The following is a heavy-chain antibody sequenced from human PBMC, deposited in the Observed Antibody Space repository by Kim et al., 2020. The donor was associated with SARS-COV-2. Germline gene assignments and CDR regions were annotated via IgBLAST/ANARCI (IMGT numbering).Heavy chain of an antibody. D-gene: IGHD2-15*01. V-gene: IGHV1-69*13. CDR3: ARGGRYCSGGSCYPPYYYYGMDV. CDR1: GGTFSSYA. CDR2: IIPIFGTA. Sequence: SVKVSCKASGGTFSSYAISWVRQAPGQGLEWMGGIIPIFGTANYAQKFQGRVTITADESTSTAYMELSSLRSEDTAVYYCARGGRYCSGGSCYPPYYYYGMDVWGQGTTVTVSS. J-gene: IGHJ6*02.